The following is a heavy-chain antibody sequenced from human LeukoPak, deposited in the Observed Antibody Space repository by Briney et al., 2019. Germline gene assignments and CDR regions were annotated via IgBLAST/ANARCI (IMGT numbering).Heavy chain of an antibody. V-gene: IGHV3-23*01. Sequence: PGGSLRLSCAASGFTFSSYAMSWVRQAPGKGLEWVSVISGSGGSTYYADSVKGRFTISRDNSKNTLYLQMNSLRAEDTAVYYCAKGNLKWDHPPAFDYWGQGTLVTVSS. D-gene: IGHD1-26*01. CDR3: AKGNLKWDHPPAFDY. CDR1: GFTFSSYA. CDR2: ISGSGGST. J-gene: IGHJ4*02.